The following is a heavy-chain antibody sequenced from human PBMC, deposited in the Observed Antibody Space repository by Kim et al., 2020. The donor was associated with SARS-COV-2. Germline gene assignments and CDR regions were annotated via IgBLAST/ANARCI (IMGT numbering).Heavy chain of an antibody. J-gene: IGHJ4*02. CDR3: AKDKLSRCFDY. Sequence: KYYADSVKGRFTISRDNSKNTLYLQMNSLRAEDTAVYYCAKDKLSRCFDYWGQGTLVTVSS. V-gene: IGHV3-30*02. CDR2: K.